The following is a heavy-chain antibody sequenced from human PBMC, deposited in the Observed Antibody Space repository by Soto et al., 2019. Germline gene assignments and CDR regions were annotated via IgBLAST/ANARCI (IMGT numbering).Heavy chain of an antibody. CDR3: ARHPERIAEIGWFDP. Sequence: PGGSLRLSCAASGFTFNSYAMSWVRQAPGKGLEWVSAISGSGTSTNYADSVKGRFTISRDNAKNSLYLQMNSLRAEDTAVYYCARHPERIAEIGWFDPWGQGPLVTVS. CDR1: GFTFNSYA. CDR2: ISGSGTST. D-gene: IGHD6-13*01. J-gene: IGHJ5*02. V-gene: IGHV3-23*01.